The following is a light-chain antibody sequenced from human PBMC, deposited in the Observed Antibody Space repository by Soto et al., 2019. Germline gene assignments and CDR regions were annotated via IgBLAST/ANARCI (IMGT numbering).Light chain of an antibody. J-gene: IGLJ1*01. CDR3: CAYAATYTYV. CDR1: SSDVGKYNL. CDR2: QGY. Sequence: QSVLTQPASVSGSPGQSITISCTGTSSDVGKYNLVSWYQQHPGKAPKVMFLQGYKRPSGVSNRFSGSKFGNTASLTISGLQAEDEAEYYCCAYAATYTYVFGTGTKLTVL. V-gene: IGLV2-23*01.